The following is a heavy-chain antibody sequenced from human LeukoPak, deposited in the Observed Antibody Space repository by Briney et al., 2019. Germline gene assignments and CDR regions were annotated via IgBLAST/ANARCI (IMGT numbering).Heavy chain of an antibody. CDR1: GFTFDDYA. CDR2: ISWNSGSI. V-gene: IGHV3-9*01. J-gene: IGHJ5*02. CDR3: AKAESLRNWFDP. Sequence: SLRLSCAASGFTFDDYAMHWVRQAPGKGLEWVSGISWNSGSIGYADSVKGRFTISRDNAKNSLYLQMNSLRAEDTALYYCAKAESLRNWFDPWGQGTLVTVSS.